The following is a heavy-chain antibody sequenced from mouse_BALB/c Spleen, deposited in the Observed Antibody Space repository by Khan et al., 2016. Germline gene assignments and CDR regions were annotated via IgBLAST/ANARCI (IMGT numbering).Heavy chain of an antibody. V-gene: IGHV2-2*02. CDR3: ARSGTDWCFDL. D-gene: IGHD3-1*01. CDR2: IWSGGNT. J-gene: IGHJ1*01. Sequence: QVQLKQSGPGLVQPSQSLSITCTVSGFSLTVYGVHWVRQSPGKGLEWLGVIWSGGNTDYNAAFISRLSINKDNSTSQVFFKMNSLQANDTAIYYCARSGTDWCFDLWGAGTPVTVSS. CDR1: GFSLTVYG.